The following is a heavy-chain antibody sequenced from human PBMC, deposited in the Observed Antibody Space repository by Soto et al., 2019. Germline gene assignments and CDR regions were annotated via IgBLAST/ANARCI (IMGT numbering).Heavy chain of an antibody. Sequence: GGSLRLSCEGSGFPFRSYGIHWVRQAPGQGLEWLAILWNDGSNEYYADSVKGRFTLSRDNSKNTVYLQVTNLRAEDTAVYFCARDQTDSGGYSDSWGQGTLVTVSS. CDR2: LWNDGSNE. CDR1: GFPFRSYG. V-gene: IGHV3-33*01. CDR3: ARDQTDSGGYSDS. D-gene: IGHD2-15*01. J-gene: IGHJ4*02.